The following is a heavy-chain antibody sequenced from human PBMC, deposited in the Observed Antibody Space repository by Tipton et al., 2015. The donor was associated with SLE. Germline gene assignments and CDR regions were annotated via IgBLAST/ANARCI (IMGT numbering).Heavy chain of an antibody. V-gene: IGHV3-11*04. CDR2: IDSTGNII. D-gene: IGHD5-24*01. J-gene: IGHJ3*02. CDR3: ARVFDGYTSFAFDM. Sequence: SLRLSCAASGFMLSDYYMSWIRQAPGKGLAWISDIDSTGNIIHYADSMKGRFTISRDNAKDSLYLQMHSLRADDTAVYFCARVFDGYTSFAFDMWGQGTMVIVS. CDR1: GFMLSDYY.